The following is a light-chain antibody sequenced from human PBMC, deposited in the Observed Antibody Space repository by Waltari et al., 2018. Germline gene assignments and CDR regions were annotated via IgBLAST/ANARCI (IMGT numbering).Light chain of an antibody. CDR3: CSYVGRNIWV. CDR2: EVI. Sequence: QSALTQPASVSGSPGQSITIPCTGTSSEVGFHPLVSWYQQHPDKAPILLVYEVIQRPSGVSNRFSGSKSGNTASLTISGLQAEDEADYYCCSYVGRNIWVFGGGTKVTVL. V-gene: IGLV2-23*02. J-gene: IGLJ3*02. CDR1: SSEVGFHPL.